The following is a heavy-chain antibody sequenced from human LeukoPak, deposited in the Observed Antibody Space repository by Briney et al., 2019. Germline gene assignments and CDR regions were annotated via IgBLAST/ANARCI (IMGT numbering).Heavy chain of an antibody. D-gene: IGHD3-3*01. V-gene: IGHV1-2*02. Sequence: ASVRVSCKASGYTFTGYYMHWVRQAPGQGLEWMGWINPNSGGTNYAQKFQGRVTMTRDTSISTAYMELSRLRSDDTAVYYCARDEGGTKAVLRFLAYWGQGTLVTVSS. J-gene: IGHJ4*02. CDR1: GYTFTGYY. CDR2: INPNSGGT. CDR3: ARDEGGTKAVLRFLAY.